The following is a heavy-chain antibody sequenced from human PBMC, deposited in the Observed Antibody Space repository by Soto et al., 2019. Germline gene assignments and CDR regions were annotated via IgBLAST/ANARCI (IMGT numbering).Heavy chain of an antibody. Sequence: EVQLVESGGGLVQPGGSLRLSCAVSGFTFSSFWMHWVRQAPGEGLVWVSRINTDGSSTSYADSVKGRFTISRDNAKNTRYLQMNSLGVEDTAMYYCAKRGVDTFGLSYWGQGTLVSVSS. CDR1: GFTFSSFW. J-gene: IGHJ4*02. V-gene: IGHV3-74*01. CDR3: AKRGVDTFGLSY. D-gene: IGHD3-10*01. CDR2: INTDGSST.